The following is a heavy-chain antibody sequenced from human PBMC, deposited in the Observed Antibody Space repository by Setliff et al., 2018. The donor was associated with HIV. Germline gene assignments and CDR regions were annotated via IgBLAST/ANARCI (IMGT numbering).Heavy chain of an antibody. CDR1: GGSMSSYY. CDR2: IYYSGST. CDR3: ARDKGYYYMDV. V-gene: IGHV4-59*12. Sequence: SETLSLTCTVSGGSMSSYYWSWIRQPPGKGLEWVGYIYYSGSTNYNPSLKSRITISVDTSNNQFSLRLSSVTAADTAVYYCARDKGYYYMDVWGKGITVTSP. J-gene: IGHJ6*03.